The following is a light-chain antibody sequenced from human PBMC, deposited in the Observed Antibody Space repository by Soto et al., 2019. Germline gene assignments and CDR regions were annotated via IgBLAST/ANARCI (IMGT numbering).Light chain of an antibody. Sequence: QSALNQPASVSGSPGQSITISCTGTSSDVGGYNYVSWYQQHPGKAPKLMIYDVSNRPSGVSNRFSGSKSGNTASLTISGLQAEDEADYYCSSYTSSSTSVVFGGGTKVTVL. CDR2: DVS. V-gene: IGLV2-14*01. CDR1: SSDVGGYNY. CDR3: SSYTSSSTSVV. J-gene: IGLJ2*01.